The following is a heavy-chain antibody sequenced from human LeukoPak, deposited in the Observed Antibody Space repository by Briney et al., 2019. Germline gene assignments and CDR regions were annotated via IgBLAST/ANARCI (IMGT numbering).Heavy chain of an antibody. D-gene: IGHD5-24*01. CDR1: GGSISSSSYY. J-gene: IGHJ3*02. CDR2: IYYSGST. CDR3: ARLAEKWLDASDI. Sequence: SETLSLTCTVSGGSISSSSYYWGWIRQPPGKGLEWIGSIYYSGSTYYNPSLKSRVTISVDTSKNQFSLKLSSVTAADTAVYYCARLAEKWLDASDIWGQGTMVTVSS. V-gene: IGHV4-39*01.